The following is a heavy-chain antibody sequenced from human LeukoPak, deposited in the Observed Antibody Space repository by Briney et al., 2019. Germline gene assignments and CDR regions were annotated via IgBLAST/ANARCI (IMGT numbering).Heavy chain of an antibody. J-gene: IGHJ3*01. CDR2: ISSSSSDI. Sequence: GGSLRLSCTGSGFTLISYAMNWVRRAPGQGLEWVSSISSSSSDIYYTDSVKGRFTISRDNAKNSLYLQMNSQRAEDTAVYYCVTDYGGSSGAFDFWGQGTMVTVSS. D-gene: IGHD4-23*01. CDR3: VTDYGGSSGAFDF. V-gene: IGHV3-21*01. CDR1: GFTLISYA.